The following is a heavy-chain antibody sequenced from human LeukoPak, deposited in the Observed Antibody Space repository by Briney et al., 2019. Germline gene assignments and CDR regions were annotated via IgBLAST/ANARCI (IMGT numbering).Heavy chain of an antibody. D-gene: IGHD3-3*01. CDR2: ISYDGSNK. Sequence: PGGSLRLSCAASRFTFSSYALHWVRQAPGKGLEWVAVISYDGSNKYYADSVKGRFTISRDNSKTTLYLQMNSLRAEDTAVYYCARSPGRVTIFGVVIRSPRPLFDYWGQGTLVTVSS. V-gene: IGHV3-30-3*01. CDR3: ARSPGRVTIFGVVIRSPRPLFDY. J-gene: IGHJ4*02. CDR1: RFTFSSYA.